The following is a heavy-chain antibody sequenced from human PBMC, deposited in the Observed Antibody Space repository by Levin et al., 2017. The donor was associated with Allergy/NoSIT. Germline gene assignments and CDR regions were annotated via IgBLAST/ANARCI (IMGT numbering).Heavy chain of an antibody. D-gene: IGHD3-16*01. Sequence: GGSLRLSCAASGFTFSTYAMHWVRQAPGKGLGWVAVISYDGNKKFYADSVKGRFTISTDNSKNTLYLQMNSLRPEDTAVYHCARAPGGGGGGAFDIWGQGTVVTVSS. CDR2: ISYDGNKK. V-gene: IGHV3-30-3*01. CDR3: ARAPGGGGGGAFDI. CDR1: GFTFSTYA. J-gene: IGHJ3*02.